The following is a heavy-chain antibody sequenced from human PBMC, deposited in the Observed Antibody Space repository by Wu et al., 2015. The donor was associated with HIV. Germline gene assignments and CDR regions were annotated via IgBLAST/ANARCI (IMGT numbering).Heavy chain of an antibody. V-gene: IGHV1-2*02. Sequence: QVQLVQSGAEVKKPGASVKVSCKASGYTSIGYYLHWVRQAPGQGLEWMGWIIPNRAATNYAQKFRGRVTMTGDTSISTAYMELRSLRFDDTAVYYCAFGQAATISDYFYMDVWGKGTTVTVSS. CDR1: GYTSIGYY. CDR2: IIPNRAAT. CDR3: AFGQAATISDYFYMDV. D-gene: IGHD5-12*01. J-gene: IGHJ6*03.